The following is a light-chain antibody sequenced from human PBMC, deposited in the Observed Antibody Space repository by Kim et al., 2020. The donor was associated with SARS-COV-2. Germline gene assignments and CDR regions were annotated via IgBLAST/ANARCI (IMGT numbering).Light chain of an antibody. Sequence: ELTQPPSASGTPGQRVTISCSGSSSNIGSNTVNWYQQLPGTAPKLLIYSNNQRPSGVPDRFSGSKSGTSASLAISGLQSEDEADYYCAAWDDSLNGDVVFGGGTQLTVL. J-gene: IGLJ2*01. CDR3: AAWDDSLNGDVV. V-gene: IGLV1-44*01. CDR1: SSNIGSNT. CDR2: SNN.